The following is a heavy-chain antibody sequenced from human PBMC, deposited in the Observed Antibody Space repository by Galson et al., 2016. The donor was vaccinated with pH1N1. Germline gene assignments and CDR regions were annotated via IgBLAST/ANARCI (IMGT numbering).Heavy chain of an antibody. Sequence: SLRLSCAASGFTFNDYSMHWVRQAPGKGLEWVSSLSWHSIYIYYADSVNGRFTISRDNSKNTVYLQMGSLRAEDMAVYYCTRDAGGYSDFDYWGQGTLVTVSS. CDR1: GFTFNDYS. CDR2: LSWHSIYI. J-gene: IGHJ4*02. CDR3: TRDAGGYSDFDY. D-gene: IGHD1-26*01. V-gene: IGHV3-9*03.